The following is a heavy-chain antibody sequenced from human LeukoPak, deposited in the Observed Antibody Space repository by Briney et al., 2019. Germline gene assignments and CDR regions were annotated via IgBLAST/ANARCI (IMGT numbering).Heavy chain of an antibody. D-gene: IGHD3-3*01. J-gene: IGHJ5*02. CDR2: INPNSGGT. CDR3: VVTIFGVVITEAFDP. Sequence: ASVKVSCKASGYTFTGYYMHWVRQAPGQGLEWMGWINPNSGGTNYAQKFQGRVTMTRDTSISTAYMELSRLRSDDTAVYYCVVTIFGVVITEAFDPWGQGILVTVSS. V-gene: IGHV1-2*02. CDR1: GYTFTGYY.